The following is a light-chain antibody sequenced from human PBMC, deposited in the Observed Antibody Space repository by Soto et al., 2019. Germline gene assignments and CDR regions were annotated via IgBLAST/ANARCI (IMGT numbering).Light chain of an antibody. CDR2: GDY. CDR1: SSNIGSNT. Sequence: QAVVTQPPSASGTPGQRVTISCSGSSSNIGSNTVNWYQQLPGTAPKVLVYGDYQRPSGVPDRFSGSKSGTSASLAISGLQSEDEADYYCAAWDDSLNGPLFGGGTKLTVL. V-gene: IGLV1-44*01. J-gene: IGLJ2*01. CDR3: AAWDDSLNGPL.